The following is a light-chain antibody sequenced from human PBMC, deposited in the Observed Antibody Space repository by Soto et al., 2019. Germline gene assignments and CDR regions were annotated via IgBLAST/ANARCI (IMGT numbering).Light chain of an antibody. CDR1: QNINTY. Sequence: DIQMTQSPYSLSAAVGDRVTIACRASQNINTYLNWYQQKPGKAPKLVIFDAASLQNGVPSRFSGGGSRTDFTLTITSLRHEDFATYYCQQTSSATFTFGPGTKVDIK. CDR2: DAA. J-gene: IGKJ3*01. CDR3: QQTSSATFT. V-gene: IGKV1-39*01.